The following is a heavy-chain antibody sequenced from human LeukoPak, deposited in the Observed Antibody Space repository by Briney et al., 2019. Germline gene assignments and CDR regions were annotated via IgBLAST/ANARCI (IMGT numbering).Heavy chain of an antibody. CDR3: ARDSEGPIDY. V-gene: IGHV4-31*03. CDR1: GGSISSGGYY. Sequence: SETLSLTCTVSGGSISSGGYYWSWIRQHPGKGLEWIGYIYYSGSTYYNPSLKSRVTISLDTSKNQFSLKLSSVTAADTAVYYCARDSEGPIDYWGQGTLVTVSS. CDR2: IYYSGST. J-gene: IGHJ4*02.